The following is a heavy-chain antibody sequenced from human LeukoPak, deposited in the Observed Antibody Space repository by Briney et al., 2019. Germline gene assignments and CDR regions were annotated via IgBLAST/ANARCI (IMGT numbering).Heavy chain of an antibody. J-gene: IGHJ4*02. V-gene: IGHV3-7*01. CDR2: IKNDGSDK. Sequence: PGGSLRLSCEASGFSFSAAWMTWVRQAPGKGLEWVATIKNDGSDKYYVDSVKGRFTLSRDNAKNLVYLQMNSLRAEDTAVYYCARDHATYYGDYFDYWGQGTLVTVSS. D-gene: IGHD4-17*01. CDR1: GFSFSAAW. CDR3: ARDHATYYGDYFDY.